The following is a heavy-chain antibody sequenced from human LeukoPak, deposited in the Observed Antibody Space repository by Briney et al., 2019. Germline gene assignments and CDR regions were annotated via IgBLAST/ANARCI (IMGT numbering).Heavy chain of an antibody. Sequence: GGSLRLSCAASGFTFSSYEMNWVRQAPGKGLEWVSYISSSGRIIYYADSVKGRFTISRDSAKNSLYLQMNSLRAEDTALYYCARGRMGRGVIIKRSKSGYFEYWGQGTLVTVSS. D-gene: IGHD3-10*01. CDR3: ARGRMGRGVIIKRSKSGYFEY. V-gene: IGHV3-48*03. CDR1: GFTFSSYE. CDR2: ISSSGRII. J-gene: IGHJ4*02.